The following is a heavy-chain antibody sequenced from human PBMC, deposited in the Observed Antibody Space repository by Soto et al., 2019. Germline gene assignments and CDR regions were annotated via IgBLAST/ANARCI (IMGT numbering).Heavy chain of an antibody. Sequence: QVQLQESGPGLVKPSETLSLTCTVSGGSISSYYWSWIRQPPGKGLEWIGYIYYSGSTNYNPSLKSRVTISVDTSKNQFSLKLSSVNAADTAVYYCARGAPGWGMVFCDYWGQGTLVTVSS. CDR1: GGSISSYY. D-gene: IGHD3-3*01. J-gene: IGHJ4*02. V-gene: IGHV4-59*01. CDR3: ARGAPGWGMVFCDY. CDR2: IYYSGST.